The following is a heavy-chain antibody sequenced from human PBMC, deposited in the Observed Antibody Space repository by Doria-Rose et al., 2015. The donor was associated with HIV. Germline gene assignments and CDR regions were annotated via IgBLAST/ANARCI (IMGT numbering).Heavy chain of an antibody. CDR2: LNVGNGDT. J-gene: IGHJ4*02. V-gene: IGHV1-3*01. Sequence: QSVAEVKKPGASVTVSCKTSGYTFSAYAIHWVRQAPGQRLEWMGWLNVGNGDTRYSRKFQDRVTITSDTSANTGYMALSSLRSEDTAVYYCARIHSLSSSSLGHWGQGTLVTASS. CDR1: GYTFSAYA. D-gene: IGHD6-13*01. CDR3: ARIHSLSSSSLGH.